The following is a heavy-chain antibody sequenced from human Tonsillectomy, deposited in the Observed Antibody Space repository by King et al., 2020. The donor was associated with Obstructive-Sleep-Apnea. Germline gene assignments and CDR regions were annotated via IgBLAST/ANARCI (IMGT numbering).Heavy chain of an antibody. Sequence: VQLVESGGGLVQPGRSLRLSCAASGFTFDDYAMHLVRQSPGRGLEWVSGINWNSATIGYADSVKGRFTVSRDNAKNSLFLQMNSLRPEDTALYYCARDMSSGWYGPLDHWGQGTLLTVSS. CDR1: GFTFDDYA. CDR2: INWNSATI. D-gene: IGHD6-19*01. CDR3: ARDMSSGWYGPLDH. V-gene: IGHV3-9*01. J-gene: IGHJ4*02.